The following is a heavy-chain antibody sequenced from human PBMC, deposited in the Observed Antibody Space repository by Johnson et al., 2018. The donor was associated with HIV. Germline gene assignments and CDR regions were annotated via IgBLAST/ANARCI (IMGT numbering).Heavy chain of an antibody. CDR1: GFTFSSYA. CDR3: AREGYYDSSGYYCAFDM. D-gene: IGHD3-22*01. Sequence: VQLVESGGGLVQPGGSLRLSCAASGFTFSSYAMSWVRQAPGKGLEWVSALSGSGGSRYYAEPVKGRFFFPRDNSKNTLYLQLNSLRPEDTAVYYCAREGYYDSSGYYCAFDMWGQGTMVTVSS. CDR2: LSGSGGSR. V-gene: IGHV3-23*04. J-gene: IGHJ3*02.